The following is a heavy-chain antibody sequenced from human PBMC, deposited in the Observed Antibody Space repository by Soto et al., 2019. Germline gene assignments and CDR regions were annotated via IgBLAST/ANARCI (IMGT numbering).Heavy chain of an antibody. CDR2: TYYRSKWYN. J-gene: IGHJ3*02. CDR3: ARLYDFWSGYYSPPAFDI. V-gene: IGHV6-1*01. D-gene: IGHD3-3*01. CDR1: GDSVSSNSAA. Sequence: SQTLSLTCAISGDSVSSNSAAWNWIRQSPSRGLEWLGRTYYRSKWYNDYAVSVKSRITINPDTSKNQFSLQLNSVTPEDTAVYFCARLYDFWSGYYSPPAFDICDQWTMVTLSS.